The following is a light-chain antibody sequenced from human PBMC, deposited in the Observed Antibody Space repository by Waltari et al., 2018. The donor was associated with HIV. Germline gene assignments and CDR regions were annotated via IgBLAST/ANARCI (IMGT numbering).Light chain of an antibody. V-gene: IGLV3-21*02. CDR3: QVWDTTTDQWV. CDR2: DDN. Sequence: SYVLPQPPSVSVDPGDTARITCGGTNICSKIVPWYQQKPGQAPDLVIYDDNDRPSGIPERFSGSSSGNTATLTISRVEAGDEADYYCQVWDTTTDQWVFGGGTELAVL. CDR1: NICSKI. J-gene: IGLJ3*02.